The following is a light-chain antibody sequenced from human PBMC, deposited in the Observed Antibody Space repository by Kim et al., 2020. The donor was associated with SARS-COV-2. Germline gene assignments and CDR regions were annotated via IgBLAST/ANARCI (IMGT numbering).Light chain of an antibody. CDR1: QSLSRY. Sequence: SASAGDRLTIAWRASQSLSRYFKWYQQRPGRAPKLLISAASSVQSGVPSGFSGSGSGTDFTLPIRRLQPEDFANYYCRQSYRTPYTFGQGTRLEL. J-gene: IGKJ2*01. CDR3: RQSYRTPYT. CDR2: AAS. V-gene: IGKV1-39*01.